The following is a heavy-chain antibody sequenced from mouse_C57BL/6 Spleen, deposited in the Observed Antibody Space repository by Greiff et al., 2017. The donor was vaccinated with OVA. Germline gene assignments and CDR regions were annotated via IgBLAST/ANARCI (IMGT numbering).Heavy chain of an antibody. D-gene: IGHD2-2*01. J-gene: IGHJ4*01. CDR1: GYTFTDYN. V-gene: IGHV1-18*01. CDR2: INPNNGGT. Sequence: VQLKQSGPELVKPGASVKIPCKASGYTFTDYNMDWVKQSHGKSLEWIGDINPNNGGTIYNQKFKGKATLTVDKSSSTAYMELRSLTSEDTAVYYCARALYYGYEGYAMDYWGQGTSVTVSS. CDR3: ARALYYGYEGYAMDY.